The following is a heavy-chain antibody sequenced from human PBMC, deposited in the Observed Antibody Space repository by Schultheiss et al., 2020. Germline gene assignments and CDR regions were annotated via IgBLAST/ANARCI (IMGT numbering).Heavy chain of an antibody. V-gene: IGHV3-53*01. CDR1: GFTVSSNY. CDR3: ARDHALLYYMDV. CDR2: IYSGGST. J-gene: IGHJ6*03. Sequence: GGSLRLSCAASGFTVSSNYMSWVRQAPGKGLEWVSVIYSGGSTYYADSVKGRFTISRDNAKNTLYLQMNSLRAEDTAVYYCARDHALLYYMDVWGKGTTVTVSS. D-gene: IGHD3-10*01.